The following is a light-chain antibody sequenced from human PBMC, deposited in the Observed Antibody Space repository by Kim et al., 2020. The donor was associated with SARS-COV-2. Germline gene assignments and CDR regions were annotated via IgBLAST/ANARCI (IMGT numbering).Light chain of an antibody. CDR3: QTWGTAWV. Sequence: GASVKLTWTLSSGHSSYAIAWQQQQPEKGPQYLMIFNSDGSHSKGDGIPDRFSGSSSGAERYLSISGLQCEDEADYYCQTWGTAWVFGGGTQLTVL. CDR1: SGHSSYA. V-gene: IGLV4-69*01. CDR2: FNSDGSH. J-gene: IGLJ3*02.